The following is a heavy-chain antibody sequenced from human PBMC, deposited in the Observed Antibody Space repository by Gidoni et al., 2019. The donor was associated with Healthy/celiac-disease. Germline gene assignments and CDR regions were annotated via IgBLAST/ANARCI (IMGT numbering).Heavy chain of an antibody. CDR2: ISSSSSTI. D-gene: IGHD2-15*01. CDR1: GFTFSSYS. Sequence: EVQLVESGGGLVQPGGSLRLSCAASGFTFSSYSMNWVRQAPGKGLEWVSYISSSSSTIYYADSVKGRFTISRDNAKNSLYLQMNSLRDEDTAVYYCARGDCSGGSCYSYGYYYYGMDVWGQGTTVTVSS. J-gene: IGHJ6*02. CDR3: ARGDCSGGSCYSYGYYYYGMDV. V-gene: IGHV3-48*02.